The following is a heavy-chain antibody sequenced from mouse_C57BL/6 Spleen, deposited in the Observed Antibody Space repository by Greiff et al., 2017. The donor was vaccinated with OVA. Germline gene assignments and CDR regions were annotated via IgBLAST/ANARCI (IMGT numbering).Heavy chain of an antibody. J-gene: IGHJ3*01. D-gene: IGHD2-4*01. CDR1: GFSLTSYG. CDR3: AKNDDYDRGEWFAY. Sequence: VQLVESGPGLVQPSQSLSITCTVSGFSLTSYGVHWVRQSPGKGLEWLGVIWRGGSTDYNAAFMSRLSITKDNSKSQVFFKMNSLQADDTAIYYCAKNDDYDRGEWFAYWGQGTLVTVSA. V-gene: IGHV2-5*01. CDR2: IWRGGST.